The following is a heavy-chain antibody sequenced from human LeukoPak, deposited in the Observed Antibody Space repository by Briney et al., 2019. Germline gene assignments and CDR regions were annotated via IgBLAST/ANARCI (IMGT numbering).Heavy chain of an antibody. CDR1: GGSISSSSYY. CDR2: IYYSGST. CDR3: ARATKSQLAHFDY. V-gene: IGHV4-39*07. Sequence: SETLSLTCTVSGGSISSSSYYRGWIRQPPGKGLEWIGSIYYSGSTYYNPSLKSRVTISVDTSKNQFSLKLSSVTAADTAVYYCARATKSQLAHFDYWGQGTLVTVSS. D-gene: IGHD6-13*01. J-gene: IGHJ4*02.